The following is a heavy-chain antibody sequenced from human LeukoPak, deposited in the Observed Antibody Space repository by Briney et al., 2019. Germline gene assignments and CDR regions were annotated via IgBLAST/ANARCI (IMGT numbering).Heavy chain of an antibody. Sequence: KPSETLSLTCTVSGGSISSSSYYWGWIRQPPGKGLEWIGSIYYSGSTYYNPSLKSRVTISVDTSKIQFSLKLSSVTAADTAVYYCAREPMVRGVITDTHDAFDIWGQGTMVTVSS. CDR2: IYYSGST. J-gene: IGHJ3*02. CDR1: GGSISSSSYY. D-gene: IGHD3-10*01. V-gene: IGHV4-39*07. CDR3: AREPMVRGVITDTHDAFDI.